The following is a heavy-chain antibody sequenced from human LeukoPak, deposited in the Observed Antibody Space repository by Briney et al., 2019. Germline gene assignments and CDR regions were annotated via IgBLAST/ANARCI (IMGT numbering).Heavy chain of an antibody. V-gene: IGHV1-46*01. CDR2: INPSGGST. Sequence: ASVKVSCKASGYTFTGYYMHWVRQAPGQGLEWMGIINPSGGSTSYAQKFQGRVTMTRDTSTSTVYMELSSLRSEDTAVYYCARRHGSGPFDYWGQGTLVTVSS. CDR1: GYTFTGYY. D-gene: IGHD3-10*01. J-gene: IGHJ4*02. CDR3: ARRHGSGPFDY.